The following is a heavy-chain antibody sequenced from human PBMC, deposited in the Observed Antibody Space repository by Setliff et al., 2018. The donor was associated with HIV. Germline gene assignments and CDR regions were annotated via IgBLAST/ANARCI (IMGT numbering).Heavy chain of an antibody. D-gene: IGHD5-12*01. CDR1: GDTFSSYA. Sequence: SVKVSCKASGDTFSSYAISLVRQAPGQGLEWMGVIIPILGMGNHAQKFQGRVTITADKSTSTAYMELSSLRSEDTAVYYCARDAQRWLQFSYFDYWGQGTLVTAPQ. CDR2: IIPILGMG. V-gene: IGHV1-69*10. J-gene: IGHJ4*02. CDR3: ARDAQRWLQFSYFDY.